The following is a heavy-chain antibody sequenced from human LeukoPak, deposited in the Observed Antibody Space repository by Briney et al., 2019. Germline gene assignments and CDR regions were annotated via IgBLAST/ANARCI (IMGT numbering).Heavy chain of an antibody. Sequence: PGGSLRLSCAASGFTSSDYYMSWIRQAPGKGLEWVSYISSSGSTIYYADSVKGRFTISRDNAKNSLYLQMNSLRAEDTAVYYCARDSGTSSYYWFDSWGQGILVTVSS. D-gene: IGHD3-22*01. V-gene: IGHV3-11*01. CDR3: ARDSGTSSYYWFDS. CDR1: GFTSSDYY. J-gene: IGHJ5*01. CDR2: ISSSGSTI.